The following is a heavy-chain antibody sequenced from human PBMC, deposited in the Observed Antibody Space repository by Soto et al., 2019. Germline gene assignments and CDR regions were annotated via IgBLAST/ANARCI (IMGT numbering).Heavy chain of an antibody. V-gene: IGHV1-3*01. CDR1: GYTFTSYA. CDR2: INAGNGNT. CDR3: ERDDTRIAAAGPYPRPTCFDP. J-gene: IGHJ5*02. D-gene: IGHD6-13*01. Sequence: ASVKVSCKASGYTFTSYAMHWVRQAPGQRLEWMGWINAGNGNTKYSQKFQGRVTITRDTSASTAYMELSSLRSEDTAVYYCERDDTRIAAAGPYPRPTCFDPWGQGTLVTVYS.